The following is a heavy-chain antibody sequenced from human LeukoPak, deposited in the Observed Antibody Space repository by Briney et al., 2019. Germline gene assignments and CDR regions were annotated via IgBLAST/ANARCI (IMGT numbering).Heavy chain of an antibody. CDR3: ARTTIFGPVVLSDH. J-gene: IGHJ4*02. V-gene: IGHV4-38-2*02. Sequence: SETLSLTCTVSGDSISSGNYWGWIRQPPGKGLEWIGSIFHTGSTYFNLSLKSRVTISVDTSKNQFSLRLSSVTAADTAIYYCARTTIFGPVVLSDHWGQGTLVTVSS. CDR1: GDSISSGNY. CDR2: IFHTGST. D-gene: IGHD3/OR15-3a*01.